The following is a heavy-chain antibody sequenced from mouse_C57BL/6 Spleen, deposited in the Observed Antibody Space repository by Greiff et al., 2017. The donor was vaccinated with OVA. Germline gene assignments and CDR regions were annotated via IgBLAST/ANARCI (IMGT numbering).Heavy chain of an antibody. Sequence: VQLQESGPELVKPGASVKLSCKASGYTFTSYDINWVKQRPGQGLEWIGWIYPRDGSTKYNEKFKGKATLTVDTSSSTAYMELHSLTSEDSAVYFCARGTVVAPYWFDYWGQGTTLTVSS. CDR2: IYPRDGST. D-gene: IGHD1-1*01. CDR1: GYTFTSYD. V-gene: IGHV1-85*01. CDR3: ARGTVVAPYWFDY. J-gene: IGHJ2*01.